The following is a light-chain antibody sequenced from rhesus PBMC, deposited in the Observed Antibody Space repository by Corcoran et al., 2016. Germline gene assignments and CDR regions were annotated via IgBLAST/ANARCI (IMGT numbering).Light chain of an antibody. CDR1: ENVNSY. V-gene: IGKV1-74*01. CDR2: KAS. J-gene: IGKJ3*01. CDR3: QSGYWTPFT. Sequence: DLQMTQSPSSLSASVGDRITITCRASENVNSYLNWYQQRPGKAPYLLIYKASTLTSGVPSRFNGSGSGTNYIFPISRLQPEDLGTYYCQSGYWTPFTFGPGTKLDIK.